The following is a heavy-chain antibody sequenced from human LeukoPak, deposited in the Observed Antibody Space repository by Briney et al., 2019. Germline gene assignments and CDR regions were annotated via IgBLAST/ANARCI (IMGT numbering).Heavy chain of an antibody. CDR1: GGSISSYY. J-gene: IGHJ4*02. D-gene: IGHD2-2*01. V-gene: IGHV4-59*08. CDR3: ARHRGGSTSLFDY. Sequence: SETLSLTCTVSGGSISSYYWSWIRQPPGKGLEWIGYIYYSGSTNYNPSLKSRVTISVDTSKNQFSLKLSSVTAADTAVYYCARHRGGSTSLFDYWGQGTLVTVSS. CDR2: IYYSGST.